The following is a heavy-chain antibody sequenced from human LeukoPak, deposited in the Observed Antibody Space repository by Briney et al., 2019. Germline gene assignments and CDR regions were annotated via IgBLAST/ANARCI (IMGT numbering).Heavy chain of an antibody. CDR1: GFTFSTHA. V-gene: IGHV3-30*02. J-gene: IGHJ4*02. Sequence: PGESLTLSCAASGFTFSTHAMSCVRPAPGKGLVWVAFIRYDRSNNYYAASVKSRFTISRDNSKNPLYLQMNSLRAADTALYYCARAQSTNYFDYWGQGTLVTVSS. CDR3: ARAQSTNYFDY. CDR2: IRYDRSNN.